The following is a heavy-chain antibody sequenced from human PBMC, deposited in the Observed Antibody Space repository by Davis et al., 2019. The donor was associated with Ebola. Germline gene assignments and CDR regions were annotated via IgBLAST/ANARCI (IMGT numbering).Heavy chain of an antibody. CDR1: GFTFSSYS. Sequence: GGSLRLSCAASGFTFSSYSMNWVRQAPGKGLEWVSAISGSGGSTYYADSVKGRFTISRDNSKNTLYLQMNSLRAEDTAVYYCAKGGYSYEFDPWGQGTLVTVSS. J-gene: IGHJ5*02. V-gene: IGHV3-23*01. CDR2: ISGSGGST. CDR3: AKGGYSYEFDP. D-gene: IGHD5-18*01.